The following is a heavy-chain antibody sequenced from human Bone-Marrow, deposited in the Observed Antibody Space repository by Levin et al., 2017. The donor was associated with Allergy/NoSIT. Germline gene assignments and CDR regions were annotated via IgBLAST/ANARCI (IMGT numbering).Heavy chain of an antibody. D-gene: IGHD2-2*01. CDR2: IILIFGTT. Sequence: LGESLKISCKASGGTFSSYAISWVRQAPGQGLEWMGGIILIFGTTNYAQKFQDRVTITADKSTSTAYLELSSLTSEDTAVYYCARDPRDVVLEPAADYYYYGMDVWGQGTTVTVSS. CDR3: ARDPRDVVLEPAADYYYYGMDV. J-gene: IGHJ6*02. CDR1: GGTFSSYA. V-gene: IGHV1-69*06.